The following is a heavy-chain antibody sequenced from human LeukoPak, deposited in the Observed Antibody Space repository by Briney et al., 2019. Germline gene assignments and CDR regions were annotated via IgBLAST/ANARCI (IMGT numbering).Heavy chain of an antibody. CDR1: GGSISSGGYY. CDR3: ARVYYGSGTRFDL. D-gene: IGHD3-10*01. Sequence: SETLSLTCTVSGGSISSGGYYWSWIRQHPGKGLEWIGYIYYSGSTYYNPSLKSRVTISVDKSKNQFSLKLNSVTAADTAVYYCARVYYGSGTRFDLWGRGTLVTVSS. J-gene: IGHJ2*01. V-gene: IGHV4-31*03. CDR2: IYYSGST.